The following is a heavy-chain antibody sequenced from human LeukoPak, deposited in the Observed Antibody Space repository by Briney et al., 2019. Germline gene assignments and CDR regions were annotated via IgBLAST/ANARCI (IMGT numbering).Heavy chain of an antibody. CDR2: ISYSGSYI. J-gene: IGHJ4*02. D-gene: IGHD4-17*01. V-gene: IGHV3-21*01. CDR3: ARGAYGDGYYFDS. CDR1: EFSFSSYT. Sequence: GSLRLSCAASEFSFSSYTMSWVRQAPGKGLEWVSSISYSGSYIYYAESVKGRFTISRDNAENSVNLHMNGLRAEDTAVYYCARGAYGDGYYFDSWGQGTLVTVSS.